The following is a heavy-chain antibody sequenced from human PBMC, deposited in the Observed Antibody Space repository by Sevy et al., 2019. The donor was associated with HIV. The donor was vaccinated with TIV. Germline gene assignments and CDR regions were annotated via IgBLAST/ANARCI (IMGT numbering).Heavy chain of an antibody. D-gene: IGHD1-1*01. CDR3: TAGLGTSDLDY. CDR2: IKSKSDGGTR. CDR1: GFTFRNAW. V-gene: IGHV3-15*01. Sequence: GGSLRLSCAASGFTFRNAWMSWVRQAPGKGLEWVGRIKSKSDGGTRDFAAPAKGRFIIARDDSYNMLYLQMSGLNTEGTSHYSCTAGLGTSDLDYWGRGILVTVSS. J-gene: IGHJ4*02.